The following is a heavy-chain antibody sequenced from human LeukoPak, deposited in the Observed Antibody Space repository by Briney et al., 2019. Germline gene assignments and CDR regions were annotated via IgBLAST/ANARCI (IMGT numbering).Heavy chain of an antibody. V-gene: IGHV4-59*12. CDR2: IYYSGST. CDR3: ARDLLF. D-gene: IGHD2/OR15-2a*01. CDR1: GGSISSYY. Sequence: SETLSLTCTVSGGSISSYYWSWIRQPPGKGLEWIGYIYYSGSTYYNPSLKSRVTISVDTSKNQFSLKLSSVTAADTAVYYCARDLLFWGQGTLVTVSS. J-gene: IGHJ4*02.